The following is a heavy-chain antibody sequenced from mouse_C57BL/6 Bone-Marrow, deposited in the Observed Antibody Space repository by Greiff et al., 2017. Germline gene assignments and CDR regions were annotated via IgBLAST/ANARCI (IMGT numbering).Heavy chain of an antibody. J-gene: IGHJ4*01. CDR2: ISNGGGST. CDR1: GFTFSDYY. CDR3: ARPGKGAMDY. V-gene: IGHV5-12*01. Sequence: EVQLVESGGGLVQPGGSLKLSCAASGFTFSDYYMYWVRQTPEKRLEWVAYISNGGGSTYYPDTVKGRFTISRDNAKNTLYLQMSRLKSEDTAMYYCARPGKGAMDYWGQGTSVTVSS.